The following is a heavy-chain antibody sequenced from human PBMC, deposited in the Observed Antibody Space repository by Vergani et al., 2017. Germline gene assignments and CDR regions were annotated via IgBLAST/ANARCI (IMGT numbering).Heavy chain of an antibody. V-gene: IGHV7-4-1*02. CDR1: GYTFTSYA. CDR3: ARDNDASIAAADYYYYGMDV. Sequence: VQSGDEVKKPGASVKVSCKASGYTFTSYAMNWVRQAPGQGLEWMGWINTNTGNPTYAQGFTGRFVFSLDTSVSTAYLQISSLKAEDTAVYYCARDNDASIAAADYYYYGMDVWGQGTTVTVSS. D-gene: IGHD6-13*01. J-gene: IGHJ6*02. CDR2: INTNTGNP.